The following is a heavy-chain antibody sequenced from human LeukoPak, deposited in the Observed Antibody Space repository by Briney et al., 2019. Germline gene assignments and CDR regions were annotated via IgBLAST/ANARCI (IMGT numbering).Heavy chain of an antibody. D-gene: IGHD5-18*01. V-gene: IGHV3-48*01. J-gene: IGHJ4*02. CDR2: LSSSGSTV. CDR1: GFVFSNYN. CDR3: ARAWSGYSFGYYY. Sequence: PGGSLRLSCAASGFVFSNYNMNWVRQAPGKGLEWVSYLSSSGSTVYYADSVKGRFTVSRDNARNSPYLQMNSLRAEDTAVYYCARAWSGYSFGYYYWGQGTLVTVSS.